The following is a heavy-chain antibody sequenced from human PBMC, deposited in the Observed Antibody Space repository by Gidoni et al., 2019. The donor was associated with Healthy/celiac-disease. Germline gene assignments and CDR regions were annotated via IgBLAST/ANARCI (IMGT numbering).Heavy chain of an antibody. CDR1: GFTFSSYG. J-gene: IGHJ3*02. CDR3: AKSKRGGLPFAFDI. CDR2: ISYDGSNK. Sequence: QVQLVESGGGVVQPGRSLRLSCAASGFTFSSYGMHWVRQAPGKGLEWVAVISYDGSNKYYADSVKGRFTISRDNSKNTLYLQMNSLRAEDTAVYYCAKSKRGGLPFAFDIWGQGTMVTVSS. D-gene: IGHD3-10*01. V-gene: IGHV3-30*18.